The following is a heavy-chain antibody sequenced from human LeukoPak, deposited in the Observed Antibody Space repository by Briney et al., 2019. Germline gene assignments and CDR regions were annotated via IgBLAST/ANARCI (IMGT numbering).Heavy chain of an antibody. Sequence: AASVKVSCKASGGTFSSYAISWVRQAPGQGLEWMGGIIPIFGTANYAQKFQGRVTITADESTSTAYMELSSLRSEDTAVYYCARGAYYGSGITYGMDVWGQGTTVTVSS. D-gene: IGHD3-10*01. CDR1: GGTFSSYA. J-gene: IGHJ6*02. CDR2: IIPIFGTA. CDR3: ARGAYYGSGITYGMDV. V-gene: IGHV1-69*13.